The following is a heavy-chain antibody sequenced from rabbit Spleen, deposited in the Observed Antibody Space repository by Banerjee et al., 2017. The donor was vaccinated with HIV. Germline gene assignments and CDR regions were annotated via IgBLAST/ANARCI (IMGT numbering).Heavy chain of an antibody. CDR2: IDPIFGGT. CDR1: GFTISSNYY. Sequence: QSLEESGGDLVKPGASLTLTCKASGFTISSNYYMCWVRQAPGKGLEWIGYIDPIFGGTYYASWVNGRFSVSRENTQNTVSLQLNSLTVADTATYFCVRNSGWGVSYFTLWGQGTLVTVS. J-gene: IGHJ4*01. D-gene: IGHD4-1*01. CDR3: VRNSGWGVSYFTL. V-gene: IGHV1S40*01.